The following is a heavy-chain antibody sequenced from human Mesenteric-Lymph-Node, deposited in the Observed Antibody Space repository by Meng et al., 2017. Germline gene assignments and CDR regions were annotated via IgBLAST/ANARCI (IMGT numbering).Heavy chain of an antibody. CDR1: GGTFSSYA. Sequence: SVKVSCKASGGTFSSYAISWVRQAPGQGLEWMGGIIPIFGTANYAQKFQGRVTITADKSTSTAYMELSSLRSEDTAVYYCARDGSTWYGVDYWGQGTLVTVSS. D-gene: IGHD6-13*01. CDR3: ARDGSTWYGVDY. CDR2: IIPIFGTA. V-gene: IGHV1-69*06. J-gene: IGHJ4*02.